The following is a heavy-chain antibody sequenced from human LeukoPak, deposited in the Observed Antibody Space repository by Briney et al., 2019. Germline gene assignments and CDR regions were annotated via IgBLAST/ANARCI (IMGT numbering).Heavy chain of an antibody. CDR3: AKGGFVVPAAFDY. D-gene: IGHD2-2*01. J-gene: IGHJ4*02. CDR1: GFTFSNHG. V-gene: IGHV3-30*02. CDR2: IRYDGSNK. Sequence: PGGSLRLSCAASGFTFSNHGMHWVRQAPGKGLEWVAFIRYDGSNKYYADSVKGRFTISRDNSKNTLYLQMNSLRAEDTAVYYCAKGGFVVPAAFDYWGQGTLVTVSS.